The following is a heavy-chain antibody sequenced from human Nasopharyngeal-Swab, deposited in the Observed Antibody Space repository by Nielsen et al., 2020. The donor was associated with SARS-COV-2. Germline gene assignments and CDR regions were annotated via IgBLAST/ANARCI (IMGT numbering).Heavy chain of an antibody. CDR3: ARGADGDCFDY. CDR1: GFTFSSYA. V-gene: IGHV3-30*04. J-gene: IGHJ4*02. Sequence: GGSLRLPCAASGFTFSSYAMHWVRQAPGKGLEWVAVISYDGSNKYYADSVKGRFTIARDNSKNTLYLQMNSLRAEDTAVYYCARGADGDCFDYWGQGTLVTVSS. D-gene: IGHD2-8*01. CDR2: ISYDGSNK.